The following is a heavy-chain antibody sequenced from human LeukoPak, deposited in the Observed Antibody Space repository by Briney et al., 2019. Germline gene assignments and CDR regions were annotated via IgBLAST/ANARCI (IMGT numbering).Heavy chain of an antibody. CDR3: VRGSFVVAGNFDY. CDR1: GGSISGYY. D-gene: IGHD2-15*01. V-gene: IGHV4-59*01. Sequence: SETLSLTCTVSGGSISGYYWSWIRQPPGKGLEWIGYIYYSGSTNYNPPLKSRVTISVDTSKNQFSLKLSSVTAADTAVYYCVRGSFVVAGNFDYWGQGTLVTVSS. CDR2: IYYSGST. J-gene: IGHJ4*02.